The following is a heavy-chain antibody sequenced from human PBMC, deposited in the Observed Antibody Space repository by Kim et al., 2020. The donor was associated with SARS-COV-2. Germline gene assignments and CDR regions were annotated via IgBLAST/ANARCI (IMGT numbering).Heavy chain of an antibody. CDR1: GFTFSSYD. Sequence: GSLRLSCAASGFTFSSYDMHWVRQATGKGLEWVSAIGTAGDTYYPGSVKGRFTISRENAKNSLYLQMNSLRAGDTAVYYCARGRSGYYRQRGLNWFDPWGQGTLVTVSS. V-gene: IGHV3-13*04. J-gene: IGHJ5*02. D-gene: IGHD3-3*01. CDR3: ARGRSGYYRQRGLNWFDP. CDR2: IGTAGDT.